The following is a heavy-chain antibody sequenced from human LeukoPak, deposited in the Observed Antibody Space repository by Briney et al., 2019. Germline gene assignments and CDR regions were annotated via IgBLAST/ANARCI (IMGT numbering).Heavy chain of an antibody. Sequence: GGSLRLSCAASGFPFSSYAMTWVRQAPGKGLEWVSAMSGSGSSTHYADSVKGRFTISRDNSKNTLYLQMNSLRAEDTAIYYCAKIRGVTIFLEAFDMWGLGTMVSVSS. CDR3: AKIRGVTIFLEAFDM. V-gene: IGHV3-23*01. D-gene: IGHD3-10*01. CDR1: GFPFSSYA. J-gene: IGHJ3*02. CDR2: MSGSGSST.